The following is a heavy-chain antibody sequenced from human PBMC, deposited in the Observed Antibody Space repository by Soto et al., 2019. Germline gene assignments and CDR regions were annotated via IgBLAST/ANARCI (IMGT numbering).Heavy chain of an antibody. V-gene: IGHV3-30*18. J-gene: IGHJ3*02. CDR2: ISYDGSNK. Sequence: QVQVVESGGGVVQPGRSLRLSCAASGFTFNNYGMHWVRQAPGKGLEWVAVISYDGSNKYYGDSVKGRFTISRDNSKNKLYLQMNSLRAEDTAVYYCAKELSQMVAFEIWGQGTMVTVSS. D-gene: IGHD2-8*01. CDR3: AKELSQMVAFEI. CDR1: GFTFNNYG.